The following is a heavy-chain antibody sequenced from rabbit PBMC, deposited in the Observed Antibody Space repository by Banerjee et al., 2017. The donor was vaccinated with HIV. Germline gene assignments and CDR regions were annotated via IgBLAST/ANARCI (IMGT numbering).Heavy chain of an antibody. Sequence: QSLEESGGDLVKPEGSLTLTCTASGFTLSSYWMCWVRQAPGKGLEWIACIYGGSSGSTYYASWAKGRFTISKTSSTTVTLQMTSLTAADTATYFCARDDAGDEIWYFRLWGQGTLVTVS. D-gene: IGHD2-1*01. CDR2: IYGGSSGST. CDR3: ARDDAGDEIWYFRL. CDR1: GFTLSSYW. V-gene: IGHV1S40*01. J-gene: IGHJ4*01.